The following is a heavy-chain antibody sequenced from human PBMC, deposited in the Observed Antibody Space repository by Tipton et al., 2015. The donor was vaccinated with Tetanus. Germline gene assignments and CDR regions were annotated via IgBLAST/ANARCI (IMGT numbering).Heavy chain of an antibody. Sequence: TLSLTCTVSGGSISSGGYYWSWIRQHPGKGLEWIGYIYYSGSTYYNPSLKSRVTISVDTSKNQFSLKLSSVTAADTAVYYCARDGVKGQRGAFDIWGQGTMVTVSS. CDR1: GGSISSGGYY. CDR3: ARDGVKGQRGAFDI. J-gene: IGHJ3*02. V-gene: IGHV4-31*03. D-gene: IGHD6-25*01. CDR2: IYYSGST.